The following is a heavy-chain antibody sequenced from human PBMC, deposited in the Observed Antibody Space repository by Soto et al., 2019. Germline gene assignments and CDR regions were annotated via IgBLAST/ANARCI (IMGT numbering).Heavy chain of an antibody. V-gene: IGHV4-39*01. J-gene: IGHJ3*01. CDR3: ARQTDSYYTFDAFDV. CDR2: VYYSGST. Sequence: SETLSLTCTVSGGSISSGSYYWDWIRQPPGKGLEWIGNVYYSGSTNYNPSLESRVTISVDTSKNQFSLKLSSVTAADTAVYYCARQTDSYYTFDAFDVWGQGTMVTVSS. CDR1: GGSISSGSYY. D-gene: IGHD3-22*01.